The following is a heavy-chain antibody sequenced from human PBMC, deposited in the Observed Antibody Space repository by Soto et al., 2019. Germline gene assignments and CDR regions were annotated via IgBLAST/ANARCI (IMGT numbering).Heavy chain of an antibody. CDR2: ISGSGGST. J-gene: IGHJ3*02. CDR3: AKDRDVVVPAVPSDAFDI. Sequence: EVRLLESGGGLVQPGGSLRLSCAASGFTFSSYAMSWVRQAPGKGLEWVSAISGSGGSTYYADSVKGRFTISRDNSKNTLYLQMNSLRAEDTAVYYCAKDRDVVVPAVPSDAFDIWGQGTMVTVSS. V-gene: IGHV3-23*01. D-gene: IGHD2-2*01. CDR1: GFTFSSYA.